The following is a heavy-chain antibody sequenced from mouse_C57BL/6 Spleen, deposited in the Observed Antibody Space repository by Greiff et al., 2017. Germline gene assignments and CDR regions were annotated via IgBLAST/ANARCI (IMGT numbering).Heavy chain of an antibody. J-gene: IGHJ3*01. Sequence: QVQLQQPGAELVMPGASVKLSCKASGYTFTSYWMHWVKQRPGQGLEWIGEIDPSDSYTNYNQKFKGKSTLTVDKSSSTAYMQLSSLTSEDSAVYYGARGAYGYDGGFAYWGQGTLVTVSA. CDR1: GYTFTSYW. D-gene: IGHD2-2*01. V-gene: IGHV1-69*01. CDR3: ARGAYGYDGGFAY. CDR2: IDPSDSYT.